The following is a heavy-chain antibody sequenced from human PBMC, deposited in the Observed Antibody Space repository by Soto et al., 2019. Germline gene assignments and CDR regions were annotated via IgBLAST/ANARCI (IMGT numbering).Heavy chain of an antibody. CDR1: GFSLSTSGLC. J-gene: IGHJ4*02. Sequence: SGPTLVNPTQTPTLTCTISGFSLSTSGLCVSWIRQPPGKALEWLARIDWDDDKYYSTSLKTRLTISKDTSKNQVVLTMTNMDPVDTATYYCARIPPGAGAGTHFDYGGQGTLVTVSS. CDR3: ARIPPGAGAGTHFDY. V-gene: IGHV2-70*11. CDR2: IDWDDDK. D-gene: IGHD6-19*01.